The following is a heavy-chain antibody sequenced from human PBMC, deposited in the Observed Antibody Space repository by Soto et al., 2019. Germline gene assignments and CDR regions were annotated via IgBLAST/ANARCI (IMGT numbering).Heavy chain of an antibody. CDR3: AIEVKGHGYFDY. CDR1: GGSFSGYY. D-gene: IGHD3-22*01. J-gene: IGHJ4*02. Sequence: QVQLQQWGAGLLKPSETLSLTCAVYGGSFSGYYWSWIRQPPGKGLEWIGEINHSGSTNYNPSLKSRVTISVDTSKNQCSLKLSSVTAADTAVYYCAIEVKGHGYFDYWGQGTLVTVSS. CDR2: INHSGST. V-gene: IGHV4-34*01.